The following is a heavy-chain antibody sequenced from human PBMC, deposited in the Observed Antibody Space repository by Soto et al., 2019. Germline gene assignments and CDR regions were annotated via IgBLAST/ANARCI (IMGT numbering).Heavy chain of an antibody. Sequence: SVKVSCKASGGTFSSYAISWVRQAPGQGLEWMGGIIPIFGTANYAQKFQGRVTITADESTSTAYMELSSLRSEDAAVYYCARGTVKRRIQLWSLDYSAQGTLVTVSS. CDR1: GGTFSSYA. J-gene: IGHJ4*02. CDR3: ARGTVKRRIQLWSLDY. D-gene: IGHD5-18*01. V-gene: IGHV1-69*13. CDR2: IIPIFGTA.